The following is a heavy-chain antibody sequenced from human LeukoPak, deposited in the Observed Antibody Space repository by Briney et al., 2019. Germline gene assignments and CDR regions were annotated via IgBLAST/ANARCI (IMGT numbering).Heavy chain of an antibody. CDR3: GRVYCGGNCYSPPLPDY. J-gene: IGHJ4*02. V-gene: IGHV3-33*01. D-gene: IGHD2-21*02. CDR1: GFTFSSYG. CDR2: IWYDGSNK. Sequence: GGSLRLSCAASGFTFSSYGMQWVRQAPGKGLDWVAGIWYDGSNKNYADSVKGRFTISRDNSKNTLFLQMDSLRAEDTAVYYCGRVYCGGNCYSPPLPDYWGQGTLVTVSA.